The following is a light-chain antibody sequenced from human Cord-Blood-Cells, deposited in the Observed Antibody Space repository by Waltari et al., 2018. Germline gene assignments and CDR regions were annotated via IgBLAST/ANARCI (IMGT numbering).Light chain of an antibody. Sequence: QSALTQPASVSGSPGQSIPISCPGTSSDVGGYNYVPWYQQHPGKAPKLMIYDVSNRPSGVSNRFSGSKSGNTASLTISGLQADDEADYYCSSYTSSSTWVFGGGTKLTVL. V-gene: IGLV2-14*01. CDR1: SSDVGGYNY. CDR3: SSYTSSSTWV. J-gene: IGLJ3*02. CDR2: DVS.